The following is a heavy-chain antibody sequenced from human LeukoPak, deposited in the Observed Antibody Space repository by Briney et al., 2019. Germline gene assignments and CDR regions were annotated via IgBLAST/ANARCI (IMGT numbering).Heavy chain of an antibody. CDR2: ISASGGST. J-gene: IGHJ4*02. CDR3: AKALENCGGDCAQYYFDY. Sequence: GGSLRLSCAASGFTFSSYAMSWVRQAPGKGLEWVSAISASGGSTYYADSVRGRFTISRDNSKNTLFLQMSRLRAEDTAVYYCAKALENCGGDCAQYYFDYWGQGTLVTVSS. V-gene: IGHV3-23*01. D-gene: IGHD2-21*02. CDR1: GFTFSSYA.